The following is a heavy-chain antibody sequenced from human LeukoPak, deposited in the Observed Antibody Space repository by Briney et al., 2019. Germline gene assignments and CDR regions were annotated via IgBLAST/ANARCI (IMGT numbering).Heavy chain of an antibody. D-gene: IGHD2-2*01. CDR3: ARDYCSSASCDLAGVDY. Sequence: QPGGSLRLSCAASGFNFSNYWMHWLRQAPGQGLVWVSRVNRDGSSTSYADSVKGRFTISRDNAKKTLYLQMNSLRAEDTAIYYCARDYCSSASCDLAGVDYWGQGTLVTVSS. CDR2: VNRDGSST. V-gene: IGHV3-74*01. CDR1: GFNFSNYW. J-gene: IGHJ4*02.